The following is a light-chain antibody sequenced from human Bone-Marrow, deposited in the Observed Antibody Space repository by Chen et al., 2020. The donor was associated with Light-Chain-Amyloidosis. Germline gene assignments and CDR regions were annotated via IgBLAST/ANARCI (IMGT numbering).Light chain of an antibody. V-gene: IGLV3-25*03. CDR3: QSADSSGTYEVI. CDR1: DLPTKY. CDR2: RDT. Sequence: SYELTQPPSVSVSPGQTARITCSGDDLPTKYAYWYQQKPGQAPVLVIHRDTKRPSGISERFSGSSSGTTATLTISGAQAEDEADYHCQSADSSGTYEVIFGGGTKLTVL. J-gene: IGLJ2*01.